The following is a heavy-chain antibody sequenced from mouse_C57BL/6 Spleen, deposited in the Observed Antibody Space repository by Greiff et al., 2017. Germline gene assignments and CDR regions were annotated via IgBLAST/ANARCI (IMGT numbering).Heavy chain of an antibody. J-gene: IGHJ3*01. CDR1: GYTFTSYW. Sequence: QVQLQQPGAELVRPGSSVKLSCKASGYTFTSYWMDWVKQRPGQGLEWIGNIYPSDSETHYNQKFKDKATLTVDKSSSTAYMQLSSLTSEDSAVYYCARGKGMDGYAWFAYWGQGTLVTVSA. D-gene: IGHD2-2*01. CDR3: ARGKGMDGYAWFAY. V-gene: IGHV1-61*01. CDR2: IYPSDSET.